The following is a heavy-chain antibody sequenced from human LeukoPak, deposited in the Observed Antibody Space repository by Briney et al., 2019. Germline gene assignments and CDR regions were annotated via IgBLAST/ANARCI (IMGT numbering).Heavy chain of an antibody. V-gene: IGHV4-59*08. CDR1: GGSISSYY. Sequence: SETLSLTCTVSGGSISSYYWSWIRQPPGKGLEWIGYIYYSGSTNYNPSLKSRVTISVDTSKNQFSLNLSSVTAADTAVYYCARHLVKEQQLVDYWGQGTLVTVSS. CDR2: IYYSGST. J-gene: IGHJ4*02. D-gene: IGHD6-13*01. CDR3: ARHLVKEQQLVDY.